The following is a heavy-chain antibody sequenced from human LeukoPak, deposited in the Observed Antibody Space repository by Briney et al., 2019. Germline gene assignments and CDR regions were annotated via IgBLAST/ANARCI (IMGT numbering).Heavy chain of an antibody. CDR2: ISGSGGST. D-gene: IGHD5-18*01. CDR3: AKGSGYSYGYYYSDY. J-gene: IGHJ4*02. CDR1: GFTFSSYA. Sequence: PGGSLRLSCAASGFTFSSYAMSWVRQAPGKGLEWVSGISGSGGSTNYADSVKGRFTISRDNSKNTLYLQMNSLRAEDTAVYYCAKGSGYSYGYYYSDYWGQGTLVTVSS. V-gene: IGHV3-23*01.